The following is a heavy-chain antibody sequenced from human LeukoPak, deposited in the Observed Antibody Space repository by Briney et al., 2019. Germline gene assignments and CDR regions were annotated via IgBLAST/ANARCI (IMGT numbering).Heavy chain of an antibody. D-gene: IGHD3-9*01. Sequence: ASVKVSCKVSGYTLTELSMHWVRQAPGKGLEWMGGFDPEDGETIYAQKFQGRVTMTEDTSTDTAYMELSSLRSEDTAVYYCATLTLYYDILTGYRNYYYYGMDVWGQGTTVTVSS. CDR2: FDPEDGET. V-gene: IGHV1-24*01. CDR3: ATLTLYYDILTGYRNYYYYGMDV. CDR1: GYTLTELS. J-gene: IGHJ6*02.